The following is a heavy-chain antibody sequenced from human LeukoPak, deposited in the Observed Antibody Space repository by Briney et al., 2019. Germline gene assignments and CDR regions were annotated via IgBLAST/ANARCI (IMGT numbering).Heavy chain of an antibody. Sequence: GGSLRLSCEASGFTFSDYYMSWVRQAPGKGLEWVAFIRYDGSNKYYADSVKGRFTISRDNSKNTLYLQMNSLRAEDTAVYYCATHYYDSSGRIFDIWGQGTMVTVSS. CDR2: IRYDGSNK. CDR3: ATHYYDSSGRIFDI. CDR1: GFTFSDYY. D-gene: IGHD3-22*01. J-gene: IGHJ3*02. V-gene: IGHV3-30*02.